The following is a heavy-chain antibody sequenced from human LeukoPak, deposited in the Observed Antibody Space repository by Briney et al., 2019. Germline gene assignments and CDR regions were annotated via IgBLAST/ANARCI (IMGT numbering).Heavy chain of an antibody. V-gene: IGHV3-23*01. D-gene: IGHD4-17*01. CDR1: GFTFNNYA. CDR3: VSPADYGEVYYLDY. J-gene: IGHJ4*02. CDR2: ISGSGGNT. Sequence: GGSLRLSCAASGFTFNNYAMSWVRQAPGKGLEWVSGISGSGGNTYYADSVKGRFTISRDNSKHTVYLQMNSLRAEDTAVYYCVSPADYGEVYYLDYWGQGTLVTVSS.